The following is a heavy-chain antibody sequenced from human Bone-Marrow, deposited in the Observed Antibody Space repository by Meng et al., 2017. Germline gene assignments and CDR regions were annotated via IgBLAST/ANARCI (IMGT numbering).Heavy chain of an antibody. J-gene: IGHJ6*02. D-gene: IGHD4-17*01. Sequence: ASVKVSCKASGYTFTGYYMHWVRQAPGQGLEWMGRINPNSGGKNYAQKFQGRVTMTRDTSISTAYMEMWRLRSDDTAVYYCASPLRYGDYVYGMFVWGQGTTVTVSS. CDR3: ASPLRYGDYVYGMFV. CDR2: INPNSGGK. V-gene: IGHV1-2*06. CDR1: GYTFTGYY.